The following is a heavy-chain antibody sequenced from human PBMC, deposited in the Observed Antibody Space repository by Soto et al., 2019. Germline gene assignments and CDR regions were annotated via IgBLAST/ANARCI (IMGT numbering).Heavy chain of an antibody. D-gene: IGHD6-13*01. CDR2: ISYDGSNK. J-gene: IGHJ6*02. CDR1: GFTFSSYG. Sequence: GGSLRLSCAASGFTFSSYGMHWVRQAPGKGLEWVAVISYDGSNKYYADSVKGRFTISRDNSKNTLYLQMNSLRAEDTAVYYCAKPKYSSSWYSGYYYYGMDVWGQGTTVTVSS. CDR3: AKPKYSSSWYSGYYYYGMDV. V-gene: IGHV3-30*18.